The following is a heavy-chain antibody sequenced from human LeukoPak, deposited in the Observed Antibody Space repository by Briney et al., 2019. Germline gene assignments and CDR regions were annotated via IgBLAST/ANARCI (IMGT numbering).Heavy chain of an antibody. CDR3: ARGGLKVATIGGWH. J-gene: IGHJ4*02. Sequence: PGGSLRLSCAASGFTFSSYSMNWVRQAPGKGLEWVSYISSSSSTIYYADSVKGRFTISRDNAKNSLYLQMNSLRAEDTAVYYCARGGLKVATIGGWHWGQGTLVTVSS. CDR1: GFTFSSYS. CDR2: ISSSSSTI. V-gene: IGHV3-48*01. D-gene: IGHD5-12*01.